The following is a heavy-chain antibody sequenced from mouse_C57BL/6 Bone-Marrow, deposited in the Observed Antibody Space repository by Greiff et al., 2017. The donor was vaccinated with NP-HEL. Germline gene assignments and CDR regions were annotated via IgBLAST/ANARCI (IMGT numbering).Heavy chain of an antibody. V-gene: IGHV1-52*01. CDR1: GYTFPSYW. J-gene: IGHJ3*01. D-gene: IGHD4-1*01. Sequence: QVPLQPPGAELVRPGSSVTLSCKASGYTFPSYWMLWVTQRPIRGLEWIGNIDPSDSETHYNQKIKDKDTLTVDKSSSTAYMQLSSLTSEDSAVDYCARWDRLGGDFAYWGQGTLVTVSA. CDR2: IDPSDSET. CDR3: ARWDRLGGDFAY.